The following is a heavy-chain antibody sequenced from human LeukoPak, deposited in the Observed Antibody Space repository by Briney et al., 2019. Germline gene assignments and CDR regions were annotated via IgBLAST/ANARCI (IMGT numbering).Heavy chain of an antibody. Sequence: SETLSLTCAVYGGSFSGYYWSWIRQPPGKGLEWIGEINHSGSTNYNPSLKSRVTISVDTSKNQFSLKLSSVTAADTAVYYCARRGIAARGYSFDYWGQGTLVTVSS. J-gene: IGHJ4*02. V-gene: IGHV4-34*01. CDR3: ARRGIAARGYSFDY. D-gene: IGHD6-6*01. CDR2: INHSGST. CDR1: GGSFSGYY.